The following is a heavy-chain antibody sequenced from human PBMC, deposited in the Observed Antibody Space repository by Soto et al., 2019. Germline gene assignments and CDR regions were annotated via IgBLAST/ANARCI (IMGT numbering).Heavy chain of an antibody. J-gene: IGHJ3*02. CDR1: GYTFTSYD. CDR3: ARGINYYASGDDAFDI. Sequence: QVQLVQSGAEVKKPGASVKVSCKASGYTFTSYDINWVRQATGQGLEWMGWMNPNSGNTGYAQKFQGRVTMXXNTPISTAYMELSSLRSEDTAVYYCARGINYYASGDDAFDIWGQGTMVTVSS. V-gene: IGHV1-8*01. D-gene: IGHD3-10*01. CDR2: MNPNSGNT.